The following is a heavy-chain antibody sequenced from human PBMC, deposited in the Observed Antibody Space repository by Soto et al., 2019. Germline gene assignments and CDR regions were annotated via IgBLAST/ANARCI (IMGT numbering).Heavy chain of an antibody. V-gene: IGHV4-59*08. D-gene: IGHD5-18*01. CDR3: ARSYGPCIDY. CDR1: GGSISSYY. CDR2: IYYSGST. J-gene: IGHJ4*02. Sequence: SETLSLTCTVSGGSISSYYWSWIRQPPGKGQEWIGYIYYSGSTNYNPSLKSRVTISVDTSKNQFSLKLSSVTAADTAVYYCARSYGPCIDYWGQGTLVTVSS.